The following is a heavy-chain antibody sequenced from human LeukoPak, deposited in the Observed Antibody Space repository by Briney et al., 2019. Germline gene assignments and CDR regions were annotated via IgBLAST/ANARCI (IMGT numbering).Heavy chain of an antibody. D-gene: IGHD3-22*01. Sequence: GGSLRLSCAASGFTFSSYGMHWVRQAPGKGLEWVAFIRYDGSNKYYADSVKGRFTISRDNSKNTLYLQMHSLRGEDTAVYYCAKNYYDSSGSQYYFDYWGQGTLVTVSS. J-gene: IGHJ4*02. CDR1: GFTFSSYG. CDR3: AKNYYDSSGSQYYFDY. CDR2: IRYDGSNK. V-gene: IGHV3-30*02.